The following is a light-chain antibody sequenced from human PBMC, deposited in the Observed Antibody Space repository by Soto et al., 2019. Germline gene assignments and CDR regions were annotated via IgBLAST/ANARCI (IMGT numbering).Light chain of an antibody. CDR1: PSVTNY. V-gene: IGKV3-11*01. CDR3: QQRNIWPPVT. J-gene: IGKJ5*01. Sequence: EIVLTQSPATLSLSPGETATLSRRASPSVTNYLAWYQQKPGQPPRLLIYGAFNRAAGIPARFSGSGSGTDFTLTISSLEPEDSAVYYCQQRNIWPPVTFGQGTRLEIK. CDR2: GAF.